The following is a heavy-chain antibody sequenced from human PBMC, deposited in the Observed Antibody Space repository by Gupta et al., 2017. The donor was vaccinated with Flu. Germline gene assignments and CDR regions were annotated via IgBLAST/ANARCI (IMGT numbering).Heavy chain of an antibody. Sequence: QLQLQESGPGLVKPSATLSLTCTVSGGSISSSSYYWGWIRQPPGKGLEWIGSIYYSGSTYYNPSLKSRVTISVDTSKNQFSLKLSSVTAADTAVYYCARRYTVIGGYSYGYYRWFDPWGQGTLVTVSS. CDR1: GGSISSSSYY. CDR3: ARRYTVIGGYSYGYYRWFDP. CDR2: IYYSGST. J-gene: IGHJ5*02. V-gene: IGHV4-39*01. D-gene: IGHD5-18*01.